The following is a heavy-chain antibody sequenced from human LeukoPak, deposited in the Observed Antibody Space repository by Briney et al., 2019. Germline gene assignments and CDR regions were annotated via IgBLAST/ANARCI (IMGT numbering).Heavy chain of an antibody. D-gene: IGHD6-6*01. Sequence: PSETLSLTCTVSGGSISSSSYYWGWIRQPPGKGLERIGNIYHSGSSYYNPSLKSRVTISVDTSKNQFSLKLSSVTAADTAVYLCARGSVYSSSSVFPPFDYWGQGTLVTVSS. CDR2: IYHSGSS. CDR3: ARGSVYSSSSVFPPFDY. V-gene: IGHV4-39*07. J-gene: IGHJ4*02. CDR1: GGSISSSSYY.